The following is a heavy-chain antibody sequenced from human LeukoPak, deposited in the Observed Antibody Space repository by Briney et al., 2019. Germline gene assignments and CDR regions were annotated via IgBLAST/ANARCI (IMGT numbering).Heavy chain of an antibody. CDR3: AKDLRVEPLEGFDY. J-gene: IGHJ4*02. D-gene: IGHD1-26*01. CDR2: ISGSGGST. CDR1: GFTFSSYW. V-gene: IGHV3-23*01. Sequence: GGSLRLSCAASGFTFSSYWMSWVRQAPGKGLEWVSAISGSGGSTYYADSVKGRFTISRDNSKNTLYLQMSSLRAEDTAVYYCAKDLRVEPLEGFDYWGQGTLVTVSS.